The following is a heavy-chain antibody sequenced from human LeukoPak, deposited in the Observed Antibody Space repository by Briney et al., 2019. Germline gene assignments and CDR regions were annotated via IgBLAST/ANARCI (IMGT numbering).Heavy chain of an antibody. J-gene: IGHJ4*02. CDR1: GLTFSSYA. CDR2: ISYDGSNK. D-gene: IGHD3-3*01. V-gene: IGHV3-30*04. Sequence: PGGSLRLSCSASGLTFSSYAMHWVRQAPGKGLEWVAVISYDGSNKYYADSVKGRFTISRDNSKNTLYLQMNSLRAEDTAVYYRARVPSNFWSGSYYFDYWGQGTLVTVSS. CDR3: ARVPSNFWSGSYYFDY.